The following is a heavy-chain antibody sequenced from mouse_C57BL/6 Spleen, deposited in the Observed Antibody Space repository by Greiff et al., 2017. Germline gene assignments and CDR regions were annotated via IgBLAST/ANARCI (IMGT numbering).Heavy chain of an antibody. J-gene: IGHJ3*01. V-gene: IGHV1-9*01. Sequence: QVQLQQSGAELMKPGASVKLSCKATGYTFTGYWIEWVKQRPGHGLEWIGEILPGSGSTNYNEKFKGKATFTADTSSNTAYLQLSSLTTEDSAIYTYERKSDYDYDGSVFGFAYWGQGTPVTVSA. CDR1: GYTFTGYW. CDR2: ILPGSGST. CDR3: ERKSDYDYDGSVFGFAY. D-gene: IGHD2-4*01.